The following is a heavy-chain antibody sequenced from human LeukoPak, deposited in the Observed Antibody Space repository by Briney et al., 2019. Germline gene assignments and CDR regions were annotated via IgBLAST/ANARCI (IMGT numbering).Heavy chain of an antibody. D-gene: IGHD3-10*01. Sequence: PSETLSLTCAVYGGSFSGYYWSWIRQPPGKGLEWIGEINHSGSTNYNPSLKSRVTISVDTSKNQFSLELSSVTAADTAVYYCARDSGTTGEVKFDPWGQGTLVTVSS. CDR1: GGSFSGYY. CDR2: INHSGST. V-gene: IGHV4-34*01. J-gene: IGHJ5*02. CDR3: ARDSGTTGEVKFDP.